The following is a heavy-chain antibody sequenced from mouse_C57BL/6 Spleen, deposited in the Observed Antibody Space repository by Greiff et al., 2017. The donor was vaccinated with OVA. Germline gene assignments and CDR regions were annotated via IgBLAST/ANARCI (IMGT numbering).Heavy chain of an antibody. CDR3: AREYYGSSYFDV. J-gene: IGHJ1*03. V-gene: IGHV1-82*01. CDR2: IYPGDGDT. D-gene: IGHD1-1*01. Sequence: VKVVESGPELVKPGASVKISCKASGYAFSSSWMNWVKQRPGKGLEWIGRIYPGDGDTNYNGKFKGKATLTADKSSSTAYMQLSSLTSEDSAVYFCAREYYGSSYFDVWGTGTTVTVSS. CDR1: GYAFSSSW.